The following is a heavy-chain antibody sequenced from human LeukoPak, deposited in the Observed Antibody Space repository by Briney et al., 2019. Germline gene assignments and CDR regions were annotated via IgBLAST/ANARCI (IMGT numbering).Heavy chain of an antibody. CDR2: ISSSGSTI. V-gene: IGHV3-11*01. CDR3: ARVTGSSSWYWYFQH. D-gene: IGHD6-13*01. Sequence: GASLRLSCAASGFTFSDYYMSWIRQAPGKGLEWVSYISSSGSTIYYADSVKGRFTISRDNAKNSLYLQMNSLRAEDTAVYYCARVTGSSSWYWYFQHWGQGTLVTVSS. J-gene: IGHJ1*01. CDR1: GFTFSDYY.